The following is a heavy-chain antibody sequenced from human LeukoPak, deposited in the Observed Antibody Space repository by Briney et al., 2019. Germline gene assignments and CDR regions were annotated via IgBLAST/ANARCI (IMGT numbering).Heavy chain of an antibody. CDR1: GGTFSSYA. Sequence: SVKVSCKASGGTFSSYAISWVRQAPGQGLEWMGRIIPIFGIANYAQKFQGRVTIIADKSTSTAYMELSSLRSEDTAVYYCARDRDDGYDSYYFDYWGQGTLVTVSS. CDR3: ARDRDDGYDSYYFDY. J-gene: IGHJ4*02. V-gene: IGHV1-69*04. D-gene: IGHD5-12*01. CDR2: IIPIFGIA.